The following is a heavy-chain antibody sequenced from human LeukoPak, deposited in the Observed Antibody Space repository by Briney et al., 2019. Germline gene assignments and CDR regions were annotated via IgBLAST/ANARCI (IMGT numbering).Heavy chain of an antibody. D-gene: IGHD6-13*01. J-gene: IGHJ1*01. CDR2: LSYDGSIK. CDR3: ARLPYSNNWPECFQH. CDR1: GFTFSGYA. Sequence: GRSLRLSCAASGFTFSGYAMHWVRQAPGKGLEWVAVLSYDGSIKYYADSVKGRFTISRDNSKNTLYLQMNSLRPEDTAVYYCARLPYSNNWPECFQHWGQGTLVTVSS. V-gene: IGHV3-30-3*01.